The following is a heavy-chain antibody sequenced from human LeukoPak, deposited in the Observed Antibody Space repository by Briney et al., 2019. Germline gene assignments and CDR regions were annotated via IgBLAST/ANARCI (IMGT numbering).Heavy chain of an antibody. D-gene: IGHD4-17*01. Sequence: GGSLRLSCAASGITFSNYVMSWVRQAPGKGLEWVSAISGGGRNTYYAASVKGRFTVSRDNSKNMLHLQMNSLRAEDTAVYYCAKDRTSMVTTGLDYWGQGTLVTVSS. CDR1: GITFSNYV. J-gene: IGHJ4*02. CDR3: AKDRTSMVTTGLDY. CDR2: ISGGGRNT. V-gene: IGHV3-23*01.